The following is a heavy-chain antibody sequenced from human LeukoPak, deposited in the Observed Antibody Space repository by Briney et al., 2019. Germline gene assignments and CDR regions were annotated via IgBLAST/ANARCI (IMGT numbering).Heavy chain of an antibody. Sequence: ASVKVSCKASEYTFTSYHIHWVRQAPGQGLEWMGWMNPNSGNTAYAQKFQGRVTMTRNTSISTAYMELSSLRSEDTAVYYCARGSFWFDPWGQGTLVTVSS. CDR3: ARGSFWFDP. CDR1: EYTFTSYH. CDR2: MNPNSGNT. V-gene: IGHV1-8*02. J-gene: IGHJ5*02.